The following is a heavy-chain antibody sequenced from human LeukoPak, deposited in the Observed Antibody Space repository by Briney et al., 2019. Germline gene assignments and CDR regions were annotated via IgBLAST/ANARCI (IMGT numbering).Heavy chain of an antibody. CDR1: GGSFSGYY. V-gene: IGHV4-34*01. CDR3: ARADYGDYSPDYYYYGMDV. J-gene: IGHJ6*02. CDR2: INHSGST. Sequence: SETLSLTCAVYGGSFSGYYWSWIRQPPGKGLEWIGEINHSGSTNYNPSLKSRVTISVDTSKNQFSLKLSSVTAADTAVYYCARADYGDYSPDYYYYGMDVWGQGTTVTVSS. D-gene: IGHD4-17*01.